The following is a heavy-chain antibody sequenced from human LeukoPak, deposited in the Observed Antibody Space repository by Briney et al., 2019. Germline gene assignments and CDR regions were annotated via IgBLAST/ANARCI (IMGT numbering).Heavy chain of an antibody. D-gene: IGHD2-2*01. J-gene: IGHJ4*02. CDR2: ISYDGSNK. Sequence: PGGSLRLSCEGSGFAFNVFGMHWIRQAPGKGLEWVAVISYDGSNKYYADSVKGRVTISRDNSKNTLYLQMNSLRAENTAVYYCARDRDALDYWGPGALFTVSS. V-gene: IGHV3-30*03. CDR3: ARDRDALDY. CDR1: GFAFNVFG.